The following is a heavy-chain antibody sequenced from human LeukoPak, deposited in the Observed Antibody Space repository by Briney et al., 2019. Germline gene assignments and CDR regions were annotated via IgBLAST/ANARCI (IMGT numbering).Heavy chain of an antibody. D-gene: IGHD3-10*01. CDR1: GGSISSGNYY. J-gene: IGHJ4*02. CDR2: IHYSGST. V-gene: IGHV4-31*03. Sequence: SETLSLTCTLSGGSISSGNYYWGWIRQHPGEGPEWIGYIHYSGSTYYNPSLKSRLTISVDTSNHQFSLKLSSVTAADTAVYYCARAEFTVVRGVIIDYWGQGTLVTVSS. CDR3: ARAEFTVVRGVIIDY.